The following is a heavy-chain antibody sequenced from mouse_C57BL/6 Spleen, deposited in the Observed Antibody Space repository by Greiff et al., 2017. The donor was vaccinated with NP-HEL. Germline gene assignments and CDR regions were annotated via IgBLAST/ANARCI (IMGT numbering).Heavy chain of an antibody. CDR2: IDPSDSYT. CDR1: GYTFTSYW. V-gene: IGHV1-50*01. J-gene: IGHJ3*01. CDR3: ARGHMDGYPAWFAY. Sequence: QVQLQQPGAELVKPGASVKLSCKASGYTFTSYWMQWVKQRPGQGLEWIGEIDPSDSYTNYNQKFKSKATLTVDKPSSTAYMQLSRLTAEDSAVYYCARGHMDGYPAWFAYWGQGTLVTVSA. D-gene: IGHD2-3*01.